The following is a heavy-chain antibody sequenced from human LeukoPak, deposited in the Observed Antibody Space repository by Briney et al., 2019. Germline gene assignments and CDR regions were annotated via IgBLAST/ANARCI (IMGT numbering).Heavy chain of an antibody. CDR3: ARGTVAAPNWFDP. D-gene: IGHD6-19*01. V-gene: IGHV3-11*06. CDR1: GFTFSDYY. Sequence: GGSLRLSCAASGFTFSDYYMSWIRQAPGKGLEWVSYISSSSSYTNYADSVKGRFTISRDNAKNSLYLQMNGLRAEDTAVYYCARGTVAAPNWFDPWGQGTLVTVSS. CDR2: ISSSSSYT. J-gene: IGHJ5*02.